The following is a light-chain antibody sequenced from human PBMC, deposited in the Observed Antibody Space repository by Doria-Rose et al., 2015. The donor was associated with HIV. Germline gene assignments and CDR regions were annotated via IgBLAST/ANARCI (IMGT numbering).Light chain of an antibody. CDR2: AAS. V-gene: IGKV1-39*01. J-gene: IGKJ1*01. CDR3: QQSYSTPWT. CDR1: QSISSY. Sequence: PSSLSASVGDRVTITRRASQSISSYLNWYQQKPGKAPKLLIYAASSLQSGVPSRFSGSGSGTDFTLTISSLQPEDFATYYCQQSYSTPWTFGQGTKVEIK.